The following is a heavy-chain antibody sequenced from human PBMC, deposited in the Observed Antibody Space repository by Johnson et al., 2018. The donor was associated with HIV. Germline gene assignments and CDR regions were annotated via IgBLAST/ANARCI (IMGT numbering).Heavy chain of an antibody. CDR3: ARENYRRRDAFDI. D-gene: IGHD1-7*01. V-gene: IGHV3-11*01. CDR1: GFIFSDYY. J-gene: IGHJ3*02. Sequence: QVQLVESGGGLVKPGGSLRLSCVASGFIFSDYYMSWIRQAPGKGLEWVSYISFSDSTIYSADSVQGRFTISRDNAKNSLYLQINSLRTEDTAVYYCARENYRRRDAFDIWGQGTMVTVSS. CDR2: ISFSDSTI.